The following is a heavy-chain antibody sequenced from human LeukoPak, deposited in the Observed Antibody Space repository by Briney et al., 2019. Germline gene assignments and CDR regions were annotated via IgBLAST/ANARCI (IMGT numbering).Heavy chain of an antibody. Sequence: PGGSLRLSCAASGFTFSDYYMSWIRQAPGKWLEWVSSISTSGTYVWYAGSVKGRFTISRDNAKNSVYLQMNSLRAEDTAVYYCARDSSGYYYAQNYFHYWGQGTLVTVSS. CDR3: ARDSSGYYYAQNYFHY. D-gene: IGHD3-22*01. CDR2: ISTSGTYV. V-gene: IGHV3-11*04. CDR1: GFTFSDYY. J-gene: IGHJ4*02.